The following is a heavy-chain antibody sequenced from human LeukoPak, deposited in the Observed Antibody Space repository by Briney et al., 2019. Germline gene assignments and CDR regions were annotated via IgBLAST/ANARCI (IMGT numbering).Heavy chain of an antibody. V-gene: IGHV3-48*03. J-gene: IGHJ4*02. D-gene: IGHD5-18*01. Sequence: GGSLRLSCAASGFTLSSYEMNWVRQAPGKGLEWVSYISSSGSTIYYADSVKGRFTISRDNAKNSLYLQMNSLRAEDTAVYYCASLDVDTAMVTMGYWGQGTLVTVSS. CDR2: ISSSGSTI. CDR3: ASLDVDTAMVTMGY. CDR1: GFTLSSYE.